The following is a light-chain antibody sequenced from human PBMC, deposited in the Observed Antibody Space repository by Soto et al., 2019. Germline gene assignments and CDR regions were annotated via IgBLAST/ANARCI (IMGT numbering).Light chain of an antibody. CDR1: QGINSW. CDR3: QRANSFPFS. J-gene: IGKJ3*01. CDR2: AAS. V-gene: IGKV1-12*01. Sequence: DIQMTQSPSSVSASVGARVTITCRASQGINSWLAWYQQKPGKAPKLLIYAASGLQSGVPSRFSGSGSGTDFTLTISSLQPEDFATYYCQRANSFPFSFGPGTTVDIK.